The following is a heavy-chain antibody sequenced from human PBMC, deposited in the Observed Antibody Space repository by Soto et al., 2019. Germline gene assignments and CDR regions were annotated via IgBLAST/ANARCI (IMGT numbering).Heavy chain of an antibody. CDR2: IYSSGST. Sequence: SETLSLTCTVSGGSISSGGYYWSWIRQHPGKGLEWIGYIYSSGSTNYNPSLKSRVTISVDTSKNQFSLKLSSVTAADAAVYYCARGSNIRCDWFDPWGQRTLVT. CDR1: GGSISSGGYY. V-gene: IGHV4-31*03. CDR3: ARGSNIRCDWFDP. J-gene: IGHJ5*02. D-gene: IGHD4-17*01.